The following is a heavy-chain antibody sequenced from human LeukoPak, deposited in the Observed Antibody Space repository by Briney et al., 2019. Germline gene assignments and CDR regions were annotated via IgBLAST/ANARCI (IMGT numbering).Heavy chain of an antibody. CDR1: GFTFSSYA. D-gene: IGHD2-15*01. V-gene: IGHV3-23*01. CDR2: ISGSGGST. Sequence: GGSLRLSCAASGFTFSSYAMSWVRQAPGKGLEWVSAISGSGGSTYYADSVKGRFTISRDNSKNTLYLQMNSLRAEDTAVHYCAKDAYCSGGSCYPNFDYWGQGTLVTVSS. J-gene: IGHJ4*02. CDR3: AKDAYCSGGSCYPNFDY.